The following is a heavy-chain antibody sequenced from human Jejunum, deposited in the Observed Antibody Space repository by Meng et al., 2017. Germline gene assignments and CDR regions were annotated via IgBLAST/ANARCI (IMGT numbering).Heavy chain of an antibody. CDR1: GGSMNSAGHY. CDR3: ARATAGNSEYFQN. CDR2: IHYSGGT. D-gene: IGHD4-23*01. J-gene: IGHJ1*01. Sequence: QVPRQGPGPGLVKPEQTLPLTCTVSGGSMNSAGHYWSWIRQDPGKGLEWIGYIHYSGGTYYNPSLKSRVTISVDTSKNQFSLKLNSVSAADTAVYYCARATAGNSEYFQNWGQGTLVTVSS. V-gene: IGHV4-31*03.